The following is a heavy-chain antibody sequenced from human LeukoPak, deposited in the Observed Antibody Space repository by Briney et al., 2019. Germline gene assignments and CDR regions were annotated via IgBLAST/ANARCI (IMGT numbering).Heavy chain of an antibody. CDR2: IIPIFGTA. CDR3: ARGRPYSGYDSPGD. V-gene: IGHV1-69*13. CDR1: GGTFSSYA. D-gene: IGHD5-12*01. Sequence: GASVKVSCKASGGTFSSYAVSWVRQAPGQGLEWMGGIIPIFGTANYAQKFQGRVTITADESTSTAYMELSSLRSEDTAVYYCARGRPYSGYDSPGDWGQGTLVTVSS. J-gene: IGHJ4*02.